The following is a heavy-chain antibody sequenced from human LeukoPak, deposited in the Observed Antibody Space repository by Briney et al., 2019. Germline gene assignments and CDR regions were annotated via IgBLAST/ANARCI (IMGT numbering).Heavy chain of an antibody. CDR2: IIPILGIA. CDR1: GGTFSSYA. CDR3: ARAHCSSTSCSLDYYGMDV. J-gene: IGHJ6*02. V-gene: IGHV1-69*04. D-gene: IGHD2-2*01. Sequence: ASVKVSCKASGGTFSSYAISWVRQAPGQGLEWMGRIIPILGIANYAQKFQGRVTITADKSTSTAYMELSSLRSEDTAVYYCARAHCSSTSCSLDYYGMDVWGQGTTVTVSS.